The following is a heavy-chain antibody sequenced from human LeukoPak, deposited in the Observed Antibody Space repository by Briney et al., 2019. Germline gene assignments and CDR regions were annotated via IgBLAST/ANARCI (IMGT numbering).Heavy chain of an antibody. CDR2: INANSGGT. J-gene: IGHJ4*02. Sequence: ASVKVSCKASGYTFTGYYMHWVRQAPGQGLEWMGWINANSGGTDYAKKLQGRVTITRDASISTAYMELSRLRSDDTAVYYCARDWSHAYWGQGTLVTVSS. CDR1: GYTFTGYY. CDR3: ARDWSHAY. V-gene: IGHV1-2*02.